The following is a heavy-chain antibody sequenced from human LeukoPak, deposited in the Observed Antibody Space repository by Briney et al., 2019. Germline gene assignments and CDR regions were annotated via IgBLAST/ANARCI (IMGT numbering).Heavy chain of an antibody. Sequence: SETLSLTCTVSGYSISSGYYWGWIRQPPGKGLEWIGSIYHSGSTYYNPSLKSRVTISVDTSKNQFSLKLSSVTAADTAVYYCARRGTEAGKGGRYFNYWGQGTLVTVSS. J-gene: IGHJ4*02. V-gene: IGHV4-38-2*02. CDR3: ARRGTEAGKGGRYFNY. D-gene: IGHD6-13*01. CDR1: GYSISSGYY. CDR2: IYHSGST.